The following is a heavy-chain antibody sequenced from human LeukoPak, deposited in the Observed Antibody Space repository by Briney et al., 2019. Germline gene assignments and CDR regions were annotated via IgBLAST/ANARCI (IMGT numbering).Heavy chain of an antibody. CDR3: ARDAGSIWYGRSFDI. CDR1: GGSISSSSYY. V-gene: IGHV4-61*02. Sequence: SETLSLTCTVSGGSISSSSYYWGWIRQPAGKGLEWIGLIYTSGHADYSPSLKSRVTISVDTSKNQFSLTLTSVTAADTAVYYCARDAGSIWYGRSFDIWGQGTMVTVSS. CDR2: IYTSGHA. J-gene: IGHJ3*02. D-gene: IGHD6-13*01.